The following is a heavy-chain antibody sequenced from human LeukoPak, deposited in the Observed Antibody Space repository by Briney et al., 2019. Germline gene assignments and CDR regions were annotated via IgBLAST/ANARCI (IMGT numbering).Heavy chain of an antibody. CDR1: EYTFTGYF. Sequence: ASVKVSCKAFEYTFTGYFMHWVRQAPGQGLEWMGWINPKSGGTNYALKFQGRVTMTRDTSISTAYMELSGLRSDDMAVYYCARDLTDNWFDPWGQGTLVTVSS. CDR3: ARDLTDNWFDP. J-gene: IGHJ5*02. D-gene: IGHD2-8*02. V-gene: IGHV1-2*02. CDR2: INPKSGGT.